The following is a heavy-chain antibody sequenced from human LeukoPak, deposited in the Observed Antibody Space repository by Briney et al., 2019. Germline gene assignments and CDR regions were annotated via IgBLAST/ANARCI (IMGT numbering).Heavy chain of an antibody. J-gene: IGHJ3*02. CDR3: ARVFSQQLWAFDI. CDR1: GGSISSYY. CDR2: IYYSGST. D-gene: IGHD6-13*01. Sequence: SETLSLTCRVSGGSISSYYWSWIRPPPGKGLEWIGYIYYSGSTNYNPSLKSRVTMSIDTSKNQFSLRLTSVTAADTAVYYCARVFSQQLWAFDIWGQGTMVTVSS. V-gene: IGHV4-59*01.